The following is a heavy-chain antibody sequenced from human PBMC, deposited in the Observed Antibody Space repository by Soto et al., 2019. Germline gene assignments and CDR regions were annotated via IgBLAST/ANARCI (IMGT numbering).Heavy chain of an antibody. J-gene: IGHJ4*02. V-gene: IGHV4-34*01. CDR1: GGSFSGYY. CDR3: ARIWRYYGSGSYYRGGAYYFDY. CDR2: INHSGST. D-gene: IGHD3-10*01. Sequence: SETLSLTCAVYGGSFSGYYWSWIRQPPGKGLEWIGEINHSGSTNYNPSLKSRVTISVDTSKNQFSLKLSSVTAADTAVYYCARIWRYYGSGSYYRGGAYYFDYWGQGTLVTVSS.